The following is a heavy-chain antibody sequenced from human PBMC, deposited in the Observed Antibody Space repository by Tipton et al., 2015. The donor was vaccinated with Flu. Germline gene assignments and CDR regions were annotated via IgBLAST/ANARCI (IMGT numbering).Heavy chain of an antibody. CDR1: GFTVSNNY. CDR2: IYSGGTT. D-gene: IGHD2/OR15-2a*01. J-gene: IGHJ4*02. V-gene: IGHV3-66*02. Sequence: SLRLSCAASGFTVSNNYMSWVRQTPGKGLEWVALIYSGGTTYYTDSVKGRFTISRDSPKNTLYLQKTSLRPEDAAVYYCARVASSFAWYFQSWGQGTLVTVSS. CDR3: ARVASSFAWYFQS.